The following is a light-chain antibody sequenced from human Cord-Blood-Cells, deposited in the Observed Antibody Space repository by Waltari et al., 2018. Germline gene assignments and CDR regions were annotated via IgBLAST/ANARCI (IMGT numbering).Light chain of an antibody. CDR3: SSYAGSNNLV. Sequence: QSALTQPPSASGSPGQSVTIPCTGTSSDVGCYNYVSWYQQHPGKAPKRMIYEVSKRPSGVPDRFSGSKSGNTASLTVSGLQAEDEADYYCSSYAGSNNLVFGGGTKLTVL. CDR1: SSDVGCYNY. CDR2: EVS. J-gene: IGLJ3*02. V-gene: IGLV2-8*01.